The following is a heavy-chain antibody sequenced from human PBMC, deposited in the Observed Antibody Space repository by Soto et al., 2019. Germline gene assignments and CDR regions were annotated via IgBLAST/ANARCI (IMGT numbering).Heavy chain of an antibody. J-gene: IGHJ6*02. D-gene: IGHD2-15*01. CDR1: GGSFSGYY. CDR3: ARGRVAATRLYYYYYGMDV. CDR2: INHSGST. Sequence: ASETLSLTCAVYGGSFSGYYWSWIRQPPGKGLEWIGEINHSGSTNYNPSLKSRVTISVDTSKNQFSLKLSSVTAADTAVYYCARGRVAATRLYYYYYGMDVWGQGTTVTVSS. V-gene: IGHV4-34*01.